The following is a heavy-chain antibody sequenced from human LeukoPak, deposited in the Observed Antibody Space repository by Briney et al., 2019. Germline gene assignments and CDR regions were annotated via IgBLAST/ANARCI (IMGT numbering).Heavy chain of an antibody. Sequence: GESLKISCKGSGYSFTSYWIGWVRQMPGKGLEWMGIIYPGDSDTRYSPSFQGQVTISADKSISTAYLQWSSLKASDTAMYYCARLGGRLLFFHWFDPWGQGTLVTVSS. CDR3: ARLGGRLLFFHWFDP. V-gene: IGHV5-51*01. D-gene: IGHD2-21*02. CDR1: GYSFTSYW. CDR2: IYPGDSDT. J-gene: IGHJ5*02.